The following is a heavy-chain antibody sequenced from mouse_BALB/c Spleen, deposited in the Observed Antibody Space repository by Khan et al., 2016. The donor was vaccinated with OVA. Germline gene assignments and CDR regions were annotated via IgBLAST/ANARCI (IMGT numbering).Heavy chain of an antibody. Sequence: QIQLVQSGPELKKPGETVKISCKASGYTFTNYGMNWVKQAPGKGLKWMGWINTYTGEPTYADDFKGRFAFSLETSASTAYLQINNLKNEDTATYFCASGGYGYFEVWGAGTTFTVSS. CDR3: ASGGYGYFEV. CDR2: INTYTGEP. D-gene: IGHD1-1*02. CDR1: GYTFTNYG. V-gene: IGHV9-3-1*01. J-gene: IGHJ1*01.